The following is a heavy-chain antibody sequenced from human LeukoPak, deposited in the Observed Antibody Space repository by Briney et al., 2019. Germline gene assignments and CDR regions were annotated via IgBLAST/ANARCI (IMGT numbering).Heavy chain of an antibody. D-gene: IGHD3-22*01. CDR1: GYTFTSYG. CDR3: ARVHNSGYWGDDAFDI. CDR2: INPNSGGT. V-gene: IGHV1-2*02. J-gene: IGHJ3*02. Sequence: GASVKVSCKASGYTFTSYGISWVRQAPGQGLEWMGWINPNSGGTNYAQKFQGRVTMTRDTSISTAYMELSRLRSDDTAVYYCARVHNSGYWGDDAFDIWGQGTMVTVSS.